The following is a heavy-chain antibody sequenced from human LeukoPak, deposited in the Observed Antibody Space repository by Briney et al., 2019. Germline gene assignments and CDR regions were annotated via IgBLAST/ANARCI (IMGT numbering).Heavy chain of an antibody. CDR2: ISAYNGNT. D-gene: IGHD5-18*01. J-gene: IGHJ4*02. CDR1: GYTFTSYG. CDR3: ARGVDTAMLGFFDY. V-gene: IGHV1-18*01. Sequence: GASAKVSCKASGYTFTSYGISWVRQAPGQGLEWMGWISAYNGNTNYAQKLQGRVTMTTDTSTSTAYMELRSLRSDDTAVYYCARGVDTAMLGFFDYWGQGTLVTVSS.